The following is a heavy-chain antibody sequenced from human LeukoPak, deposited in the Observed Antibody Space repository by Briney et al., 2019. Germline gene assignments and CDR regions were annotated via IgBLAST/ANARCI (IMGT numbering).Heavy chain of an antibody. CDR2: LNGDGGST. CDR1: GFTFDDYA. J-gene: IGHJ6*02. Sequence: PGRSLRLSCAASGFTFDDYAMHWVRQAPGKGLVWVSRLNGDGGSTNYADSVKGRFTISRDNAKNTLYLQMNSLRAEDTAVYYCARGVSGSYGLDVWGQGTTVTVSS. V-gene: IGHV3-74*01. D-gene: IGHD1-1*01. CDR3: ARGVSGSYGLDV.